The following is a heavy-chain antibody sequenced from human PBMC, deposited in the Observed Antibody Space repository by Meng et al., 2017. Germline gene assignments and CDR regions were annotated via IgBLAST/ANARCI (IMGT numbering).Heavy chain of an antibody. CDR3: ARSEGATVTPGDYYYYGMDV. D-gene: IGHD4-17*01. CDR2: ISSSSSYI. Sequence: GESLKISCAASGFTFSSYSMNWVRQAPGKGLEWVSSISSSSSYIYYADSVKGRLTISRANAKNSLYLQMNSLRAEDTAVYYCARSEGATVTPGDYYYYGMDVWGQGTTVTVSS. V-gene: IGHV3-21*01. J-gene: IGHJ6*02. CDR1: GFTFSSYS.